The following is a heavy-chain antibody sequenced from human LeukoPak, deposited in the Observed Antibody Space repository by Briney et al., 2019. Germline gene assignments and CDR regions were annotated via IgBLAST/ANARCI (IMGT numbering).Heavy chain of an antibody. D-gene: IGHD3-22*01. J-gene: IGHJ4*02. V-gene: IGHV3-21*01. CDR3: ARVKYDSSGYYGILDY. CDR2: ISSSSSYI. CDR1: GFTFSSHS. Sequence: GGSLRLSCAASGFTFSSHSMNWVRQAPGKGLEWVSSISSSSSYIYYADSVKGRFTISRDNSKNTLYLQMNSLRAEDTAVYYCARVKYDSSGYYGILDYWGQGTLVTASS.